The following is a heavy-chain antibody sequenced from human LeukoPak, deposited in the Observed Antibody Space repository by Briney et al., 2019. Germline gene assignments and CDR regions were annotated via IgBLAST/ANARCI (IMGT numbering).Heavy chain of an antibody. D-gene: IGHD3-10*01. V-gene: IGHV4-38-2*01. CDR2: IYHSGST. CDR1: GYSISSGYY. J-gene: IGHJ4*02. Sequence: SETLSLTCAVSGYSISSGYYWGWIRQPPGKGLEWTGSIYHSGSTYYNPSLKSRVTISVDTSKNQFSLKLSSVTAADTAVYYYARSVRGEDYWGQGTLVTVSS. CDR3: ARSVRGEDY.